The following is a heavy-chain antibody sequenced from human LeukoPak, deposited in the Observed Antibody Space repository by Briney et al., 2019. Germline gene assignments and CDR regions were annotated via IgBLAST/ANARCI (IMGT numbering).Heavy chain of an antibody. CDR1: GGSISRSDYY. V-gene: IGHV4-39*01. D-gene: IGHD3-10*01. J-gene: IGHJ4*01. CDR3: ARAIGFDDSGRYYPDY. Sequence: SETLSLTCTVSGGSISRSDYYWGWIRPPPGKGLEWIGSVYYSGRTYYNPSLKSQVTISVDTSKNQFSLKVSSVTAADTAVYFCARAIGFDDSGRYYPDYWGQGTLVSVSS. CDR2: VYYSGRT.